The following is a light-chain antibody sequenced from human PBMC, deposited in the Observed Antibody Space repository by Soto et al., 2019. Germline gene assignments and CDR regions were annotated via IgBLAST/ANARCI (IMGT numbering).Light chain of an antibody. Sequence: EVVLTQSPATLSLSPGERATLSFMASQSVSKYLSGSQPNPGRAPRLLISGASTRATAIPARFSGSGSGTAFTLTISSLEPEDFAVYYCQQRTQRFTFGQGTRLEIK. V-gene: IGKV3-11*01. CDR3: QQRTQRFT. J-gene: IGKJ5*01. CDR1: QSVSKY. CDR2: GAS.